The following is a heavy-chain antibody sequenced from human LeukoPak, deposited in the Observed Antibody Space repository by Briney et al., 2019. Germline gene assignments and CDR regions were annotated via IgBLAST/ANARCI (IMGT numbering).Heavy chain of an antibody. CDR3: AKSLSGGGYYFEY. CDR1: GFTFSNYA. Sequence: GGSLRLSCAASGFTFSNYAMTWVRQAPGKGLEWVSGISDSGGSTYYADSVKGRFTISRDNSKNTLYLQMNSLRAEDTAVYYCAKSLSGGGYYFEYWGQGTLVTVS. CDR2: ISDSGGST. J-gene: IGHJ4*02. V-gene: IGHV3-23*01. D-gene: IGHD3-10*01.